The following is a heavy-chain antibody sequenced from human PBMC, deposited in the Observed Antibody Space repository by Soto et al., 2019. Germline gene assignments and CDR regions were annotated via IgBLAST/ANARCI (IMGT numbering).Heavy chain of an antibody. CDR2: IFNSEVA. Sequence: SETLSLTCSVSGGSISGYLWSWIRQPPGKGLEWIAYIFNSEVANYNPSLRGRVTMSVDTSKNQLYLKVSSVTAADTAVYYCARDRGRDGGFDYWGRGTLVTVSS. D-gene: IGHD2-21*01. CDR1: GGSISGYL. V-gene: IGHV4-59*01. J-gene: IGHJ4*02. CDR3: ARDRGRDGGFDY.